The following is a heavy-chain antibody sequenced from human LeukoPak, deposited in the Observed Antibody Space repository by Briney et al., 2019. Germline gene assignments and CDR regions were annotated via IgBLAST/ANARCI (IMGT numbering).Heavy chain of an antibody. V-gene: IGHV5-51*01. CDR2: IYPGDSDT. Sequence: GESLKISCKGSGYSFTSYWIGWVRQMPGKGLEWMGIIYPGDSDTRYSPSFQGQVTISADKSISTAYLQWSSLEASDTAMYYCARQTYCSSTSCQGWFDPWGQGTLVTVSS. CDR1: GYSFTSYW. CDR3: ARQTYCSSTSCQGWFDP. J-gene: IGHJ5*02. D-gene: IGHD2-2*01.